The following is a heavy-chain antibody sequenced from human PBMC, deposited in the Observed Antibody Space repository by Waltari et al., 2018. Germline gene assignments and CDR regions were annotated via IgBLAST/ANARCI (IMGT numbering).Heavy chain of an antibody. J-gene: IGHJ4*02. CDR1: GLPFSSSW. Sequence: EVQLVESGGGLVQPGGSLRLFCSASGLPFSSSWLIWVRQAPGKGLEWVANIKQDGSEKYYVDSVKGRFTISRDNAKNSLYLQMNSLRAEDTAVYYCAREDSIGFDYWGQGTLVTVSS. CDR2: IKQDGSEK. CDR3: AREDSIGFDY. V-gene: IGHV3-7*01.